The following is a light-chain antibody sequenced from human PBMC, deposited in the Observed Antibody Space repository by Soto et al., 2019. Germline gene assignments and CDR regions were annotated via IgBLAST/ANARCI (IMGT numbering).Light chain of an antibody. V-gene: IGKV3D-15*01. CDR3: QQYDDWLRLT. CDR2: GAS. J-gene: IGKJ4*01. CDR1: QSVNIY. Sequence: DIVLTQSPCTLSLSPGERATLSCRASQSVNIYLAWYQQKPGQAPRLLIFGASSRATGIPARFSGSGSGTEFNLTISSLQSEDFAVYFCQQYDDWLRLTFGGGTKVDVK.